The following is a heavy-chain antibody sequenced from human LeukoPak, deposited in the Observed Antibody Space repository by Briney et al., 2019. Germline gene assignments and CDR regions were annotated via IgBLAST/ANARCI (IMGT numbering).Heavy chain of an antibody. D-gene: IGHD3-22*01. J-gene: IGHJ3*02. CDR1: GYSFTSYW. V-gene: IGHV5-51*01. Sequence: GESLKISCKGSGYSFTSYWIGWVRQMPGKGLEWMGIIYPGDSDTRYSPSFQGQVTISADKSISTAYLQWSSLKASDTAMYYCARPDLYDSSGIDKAFDIWGQGTMVTVSS. CDR2: IYPGDSDT. CDR3: ARPDLYDSSGIDKAFDI.